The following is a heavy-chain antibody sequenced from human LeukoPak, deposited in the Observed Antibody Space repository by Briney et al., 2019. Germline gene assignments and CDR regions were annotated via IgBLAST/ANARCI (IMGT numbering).Heavy chain of an antibody. CDR3: ARVCHYYDSSGYYRAFDY. J-gene: IGHJ4*02. D-gene: IGHD3-22*01. CDR1: GYTFTGYY. CDR2: INPNSGGT. V-gene: IGHV1-2*02. Sequence: GASVKVSCKASGYTFTGYYMHWVRQAPGQGLEWMGWINPNSGGTNYAQKFQGRVTMTRDTSISTAYMELSRLRSDDTAVYYCARVCHYYDSSGYYRAFDYWGQGTLVTVSS.